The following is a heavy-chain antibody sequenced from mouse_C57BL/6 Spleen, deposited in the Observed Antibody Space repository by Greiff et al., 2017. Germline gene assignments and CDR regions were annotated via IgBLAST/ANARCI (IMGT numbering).Heavy chain of an antibody. Sequence: VQLQQSGAELVKPGASVKISCKASGYAFSSYWMNWVKQRPGKGLEWIGQIYPGDGDTNYNGKFKGKATLTADQSSSTAYMQLSSLTAEDSAVYFCARGNYDYDGDYWGQGTTLTVSS. J-gene: IGHJ2*01. CDR2: IYPGDGDT. CDR3: ARGNYDYDGDY. CDR1: GYAFSSYW. V-gene: IGHV1-80*01. D-gene: IGHD2-4*01.